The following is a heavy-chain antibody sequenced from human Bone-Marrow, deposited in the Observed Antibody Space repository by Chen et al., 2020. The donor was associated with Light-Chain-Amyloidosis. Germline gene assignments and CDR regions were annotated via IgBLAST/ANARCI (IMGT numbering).Heavy chain of an antibody. CDR2: IYYSGSS. V-gene: IGHV4-30-4*01. CDR1: GGSISSGDYY. Sequence: QVQLQVSGPGLVKPSQTLSLTCTVSGGSISSGDYYWSWIRQPPGKGLAWIGYIYYSGSSHFNPALKSRVTMSLDTSKNQFSLKLNSVTAADTAVFYCARGDYDLGYFDYWGQGMLVTVSS. D-gene: IGHD3-3*01. J-gene: IGHJ4*02. CDR3: ARGDYDLGYFDY.